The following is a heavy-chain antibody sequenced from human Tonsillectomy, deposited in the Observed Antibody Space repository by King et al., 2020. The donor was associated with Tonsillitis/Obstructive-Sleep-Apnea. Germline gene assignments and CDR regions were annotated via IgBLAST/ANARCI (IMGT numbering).Heavy chain of an antibody. D-gene: IGHD5/OR15-5a*01. CDR2: IYYSGST. CDR1: GGSISSYY. V-gene: IGHV4-59*08. CDR3: ARQYNVYNWFDP. J-gene: IGHJ5*02. Sequence: VQLQESGPGLVKPSETLSLTCTVSGGSISSYYWSWIRQPPGKGLEWMGYIYYSGSTNYNPSLKSRVTISVDTSRNQFSLRLSSVTAADTAVYYCARQYNVYNWFDPWGQGTLVTVSS.